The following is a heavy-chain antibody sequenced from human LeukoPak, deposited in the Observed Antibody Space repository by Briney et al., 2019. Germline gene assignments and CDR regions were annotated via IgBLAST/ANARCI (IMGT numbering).Heavy chain of an antibody. CDR3: ARGPKANYYDSSGSIDY. J-gene: IGHJ4*02. CDR2: IHYTGNT. V-gene: IGHV4-59*02. D-gene: IGHD3-22*01. Sequence: SETLSLTCTVSGASVRGYYWSWIRQPPGEGLEWIGYIHYTGNTDYNPSLKSRVTISVDTSKNQFSLKLSSVTAADTAVYYCARGPKANYYDSSGSIDYWGQGTLVTVSS. CDR1: GASVRGYY.